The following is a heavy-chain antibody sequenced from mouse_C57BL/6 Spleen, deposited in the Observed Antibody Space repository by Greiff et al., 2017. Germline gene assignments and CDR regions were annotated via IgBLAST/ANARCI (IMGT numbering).Heavy chain of an antibody. D-gene: IGHD2-4*01. V-gene: IGHV1-69*01. J-gene: IGHJ4*01. CDR3: ARPLYDDDRAMDY. CDR2: IDPSDSYT. Sequence: QVQLQQPGAELVMPGASVKLSCKASGYTFTSYWMHWVKQRPGQGLEWIGEIDPSDSYTNYNQKFKGKSTLTVDKSSSTAYMQLSSLTSEDSAVYYCARPLYDDDRAMDYWGQGTSVTVSS. CDR1: GYTFTSYW.